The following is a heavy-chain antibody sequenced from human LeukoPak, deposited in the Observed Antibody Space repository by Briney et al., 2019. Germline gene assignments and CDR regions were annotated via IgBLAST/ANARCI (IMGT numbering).Heavy chain of an antibody. CDR1: GGSFSGYY. CDR2: INHSGST. Sequence: SETLSLTCAVYGGSFSGYYWSWSRQPPGKGLEWIGEINHSGSTNYNPSLKSRVTISVDTSKNQFSLKLSSVTAADTAVYYCARPRGFGQGIDPWGQGTLVTVSS. V-gene: IGHV4-34*01. CDR3: ARPRGFGQGIDP. J-gene: IGHJ5*02. D-gene: IGHD3-10*01.